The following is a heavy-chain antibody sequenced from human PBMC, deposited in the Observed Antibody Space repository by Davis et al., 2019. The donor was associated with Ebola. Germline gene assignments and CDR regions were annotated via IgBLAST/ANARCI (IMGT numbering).Heavy chain of an antibody. Sequence: SETLSLTCAVQGGSFSGYYWTWIRQSPQKGLEWIGEINHSGYPNYDPSLKSRVTISADASKNQFSLDLVSVTAADTAVYYCARRIVVAWGSFYYDDWGQGILVTVSS. D-gene: IGHD6-19*01. CDR2: INHSGYP. CDR3: ARRIVVAWGSFYYDD. CDR1: GGSFSGYY. V-gene: IGHV4-34*01. J-gene: IGHJ4*02.